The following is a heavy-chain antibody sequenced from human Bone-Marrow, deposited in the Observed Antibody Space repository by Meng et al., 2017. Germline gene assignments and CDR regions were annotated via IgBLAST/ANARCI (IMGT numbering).Heavy chain of an antibody. CDR3: AVRPLVGPTAEVDY. CDR2: INPKSGDT. CDR1: GYNFPDYY. V-gene: IGHV1-2*06. J-gene: IGHJ4*02. D-gene: IGHD1-26*01. Sequence: ASVKVSCKPSGYNFPDYYIHWVRRAPGQGLEWMGRINPKSGDTHYAQKFQARVTMTGDTSISTAYMELSGLRSDDTAMYYCAVRPLVGPTAEVDYWGQGTLVTVSS.